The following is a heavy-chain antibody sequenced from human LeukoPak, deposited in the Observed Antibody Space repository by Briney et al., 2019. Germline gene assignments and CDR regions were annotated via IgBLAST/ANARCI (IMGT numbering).Heavy chain of an antibody. Sequence: SETLSLTCAVYGGSFSGYYWSWIRQPPGKGLEWIGEINHSGSTNYNPSLKSRVTISVDTSKNQFSLKLSSVTAADTAVYYCARTASEQLGWIDYWGQGTLVTVSS. CDR2: INHSGST. V-gene: IGHV4-34*01. CDR3: ARTASEQLGWIDY. D-gene: IGHD6-6*01. CDR1: GGSFSGYY. J-gene: IGHJ4*02.